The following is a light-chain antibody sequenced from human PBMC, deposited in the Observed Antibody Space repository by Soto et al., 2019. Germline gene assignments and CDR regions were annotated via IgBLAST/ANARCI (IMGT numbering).Light chain of an antibody. Sequence: QSALTQPPSASGSPGQSVIISCTGTSSDVGGYDCVSWYQQYPGKAPKLMIYEVSKRPSGVPHRFSGSKSGNTASLTVSGLQAEDEADYYCSSYAGSYTVIFGGGTKLTVL. V-gene: IGLV2-8*01. CDR1: SSDVGGYDC. J-gene: IGLJ2*01. CDR3: SSYAGSYTVI. CDR2: EVS.